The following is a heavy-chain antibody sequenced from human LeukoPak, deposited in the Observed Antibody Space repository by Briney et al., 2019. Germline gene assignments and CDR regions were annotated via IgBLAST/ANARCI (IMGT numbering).Heavy chain of an antibody. CDR3: ARQAHWSGYYSTGYYYYYMDV. D-gene: IGHD3-3*01. V-gene: IGHV3-30*02. CDR2: MRYDGSGK. J-gene: IGHJ6*03. Sequence: GGSLRLSCVASGFNFSTYGMHWVRQAPGKGLEWVAFMRYDGSGKYYADSVKGRFTISRDSSKNTLYLQVNSLRNEDTAVYYCARQAHWSGYYSTGYYYYYMDVWGQGTTATVSS. CDR1: GFNFSTYG.